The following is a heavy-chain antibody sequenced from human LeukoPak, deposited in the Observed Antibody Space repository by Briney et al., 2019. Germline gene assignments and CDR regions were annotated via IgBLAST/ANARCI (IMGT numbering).Heavy chain of an antibody. CDR3: AREGGFYRPLDY. Sequence: PSETLSLTCTVSGGSLSSTLHYWGWIRQPPGKGLEWIGTIYYSGTTYYNPSLKSRVTVSVDTSKSQFSLKLGSVTAADTAVYYCAREGGFYRPLDYSGQGTLVTVSS. CDR1: GGSLSSTLHY. D-gene: IGHD3-3*01. CDR2: IYYSGTT. J-gene: IGHJ4*02. V-gene: IGHV4-39*07.